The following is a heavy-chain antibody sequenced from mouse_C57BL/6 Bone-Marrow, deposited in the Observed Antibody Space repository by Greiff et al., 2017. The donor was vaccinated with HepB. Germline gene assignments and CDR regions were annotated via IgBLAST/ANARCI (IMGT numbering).Heavy chain of an antibody. V-gene: IGHV14-4*01. CDR1: GFNIKDDY. J-gene: IGHJ2*01. Sequence: VHVKQSGAELVRPGASVKLSCTASGFNIKDDYMHWVKQRPEQGLEWIGWIDPENGDTEYASKFQGKATITADTSSNTAYLQLSSLPSEDTAVYFCTTEGATYDYWGQVTTLTVSS. D-gene: IGHD5-1*01. CDR3: TTEGATYDY. CDR2: IDPENGDT.